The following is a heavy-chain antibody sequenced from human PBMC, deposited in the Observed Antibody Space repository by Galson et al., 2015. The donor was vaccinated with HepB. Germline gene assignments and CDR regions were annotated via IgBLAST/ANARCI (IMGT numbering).Heavy chain of an antibody. CDR3: ARETTYYYDSSGYPASAFDI. CDR1: GFTVSSNY. J-gene: IGHJ3*02. CDR2: IYSGGST. D-gene: IGHD3-22*01. Sequence: SLRLSCAASGFTVSSNYMSWVRQAPGKGLEWVSVIYSGGSTYYADSVKGRFTISRDNSKNTLYLQMNSLRAEDTAVYYCARETTYYYDSSGYPASAFDIWGQGTMVTVSS. V-gene: IGHV3-66*02.